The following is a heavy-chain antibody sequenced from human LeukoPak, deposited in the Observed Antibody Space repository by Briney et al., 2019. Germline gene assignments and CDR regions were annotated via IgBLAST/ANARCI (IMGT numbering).Heavy chain of an antibody. CDR2: INPNSGDT. V-gene: IGHV1-2*02. CDR3: ARETIPHRDYYMDV. D-gene: IGHD3-3*01. Sequence: ASVKVSCKASGYTFTGYYMHWVRQAPGQGREGMGWINPNSGDTNYAQKFQERGTMTRDTSISTAYMELSRLRSDDTAVYYCARETIPHRDYYMDVWGKGTTVTVSS. J-gene: IGHJ6*03. CDR1: GYTFTGYY.